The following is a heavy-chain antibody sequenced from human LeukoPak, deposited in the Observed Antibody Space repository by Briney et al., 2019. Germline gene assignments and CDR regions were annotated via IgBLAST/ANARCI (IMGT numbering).Heavy chain of an antibody. V-gene: IGHV3-23*01. CDR3: AKDRSSSGSYFDY. Sequence: GGSLRLSCAALGFTFSNYAISWVRQAPGKGLEWVSAISGSGGSTYCIDSVKGRFTISRDNSKNTLYLQMNSLRAEDTAVYYCAKDRSSSGSYFDYWGQGTLVTVSS. CDR2: ISGSGGST. D-gene: IGHD3-10*01. J-gene: IGHJ4*02. CDR1: GFTFSNYA.